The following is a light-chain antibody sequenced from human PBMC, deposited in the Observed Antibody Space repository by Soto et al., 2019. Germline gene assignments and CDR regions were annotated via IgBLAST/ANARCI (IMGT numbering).Light chain of an antibody. J-gene: IGKJ4*01. Sequence: DIQMTQSPSSLSASVGDRVTITCRASQGINNYLAWFQQKPGKAPKSLIYGASSLQSGVPSRFSGSASGTDFTLTISSLQPADFATYYCQQYESYPVTFGGGTKVEI. CDR3: QQYESYPVT. CDR2: GAS. V-gene: IGKV1-16*01. CDR1: QGINNY.